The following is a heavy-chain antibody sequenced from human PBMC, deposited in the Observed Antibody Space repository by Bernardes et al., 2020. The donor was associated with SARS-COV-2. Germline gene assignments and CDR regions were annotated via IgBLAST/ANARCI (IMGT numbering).Heavy chain of an antibody. J-gene: IGHJ2*01. D-gene: IGHD3-22*01. CDR2: IYSGGST. CDR3: ARERGEGYYYDSSGYLVLWYFDL. CDR1: GFTVSSNY. Sequence: GGSLRLSCAASGFTVSSNYMSWVRQAPGKGLEWVSVIYSGGSTYYADSVKGRFTISRDNSKNTLYLQMNSLRAEDTAVYYCARERGEGYYYDSSGYLVLWYFDLWGRGTLVTVSS. V-gene: IGHV3-66*01.